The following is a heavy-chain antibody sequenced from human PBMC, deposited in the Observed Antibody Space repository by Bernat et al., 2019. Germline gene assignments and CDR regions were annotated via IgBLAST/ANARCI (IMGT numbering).Heavy chain of an antibody. CDR3: ARDLLRFLEWLEYYFDY. J-gene: IGHJ4*02. V-gene: IGHV3-30*01. CDR2: ISYDGSNK. D-gene: IGHD3-3*01. Sequence: QVQLVESGGGVVQPGRSLRLSCAASGFTFSSYAMHWVRQAPGKGLEWVAVISYDGSNKYYADSVKGRFTISRDNSKNTLYLQMNSRRAEDTAVYYCARDLLRFLEWLEYYFDYWGQGTLVTVSS. CDR1: GFTFSSYA.